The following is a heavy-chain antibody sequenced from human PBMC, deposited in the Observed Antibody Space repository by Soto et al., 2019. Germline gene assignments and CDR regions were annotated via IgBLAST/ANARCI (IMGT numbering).Heavy chain of an antibody. Sequence: QVQLVQSGAEVKKPGASVKVSCKASGYTFTSYGISWVRQAPGQGLEWMGWISAYNGNTNYAQKLQGRVTITADKSTSTAYMELSSLRSEDTAVYYCARAPKWELRYAFDIWGQGTMVTVSS. CDR3: ARAPKWELRYAFDI. D-gene: IGHD1-26*01. J-gene: IGHJ3*02. CDR2: ISAYNGNT. CDR1: GYTFTSYG. V-gene: IGHV1-18*01.